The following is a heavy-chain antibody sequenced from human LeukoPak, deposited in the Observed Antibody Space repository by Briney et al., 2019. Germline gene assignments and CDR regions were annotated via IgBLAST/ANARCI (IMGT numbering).Heavy chain of an antibody. J-gene: IGHJ4*02. CDR3: AREAYYDSSGYYRAFDY. CDR2: ISAYNGNT. D-gene: IGHD3-22*01. CDR1: GYTFTTYG. V-gene: IGHV1-18*01. Sequence: GASVKVSCKASGYTFTTYGISWVRQAPGQGLEWMGWISAYNGNTNYAQKFQGRVTMTTDTSTSTAYMELSSLRSEDTAVYYCAREAYYDSSGYYRAFDYWGQGTLVTVSS.